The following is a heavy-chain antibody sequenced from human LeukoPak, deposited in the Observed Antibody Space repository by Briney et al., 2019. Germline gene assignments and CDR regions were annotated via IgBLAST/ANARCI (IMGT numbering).Heavy chain of an antibody. Sequence: GGSLRLSCGASGFAFSSHGMHWVRQAPGKGLEWLTVIWYDGSEKYYADSVKGRFTVSRDNSKNTVYLQMNSLRAEDTAVYYCGKDLGSSARYLDRVVYWGQGTLVTVSS. D-gene: IGHD2-2*01. CDR1: GFAFSSHG. CDR3: GKDLGSSARYLDRVVY. V-gene: IGHV3-33*06. J-gene: IGHJ4*02. CDR2: IWYDGSEK.